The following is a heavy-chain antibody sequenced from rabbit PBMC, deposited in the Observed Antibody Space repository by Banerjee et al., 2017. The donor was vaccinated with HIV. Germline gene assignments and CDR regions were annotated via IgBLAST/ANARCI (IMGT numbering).Heavy chain of an antibody. Sequence: QSLEESGGDLVKPGASLTITCTASGFSFSSTYWICWVRQAPGKGLEWIGCIDAGISGSTYYAIWAKGRFTISKTSSTTVTLQLTSLTAADTATYFCARDFNLWGQGTLVTVS. CDR1: GFSFSSTYW. CDR2: IDAGISGST. V-gene: IGHV1S40*01. CDR3: ARDFNL. J-gene: IGHJ4*01.